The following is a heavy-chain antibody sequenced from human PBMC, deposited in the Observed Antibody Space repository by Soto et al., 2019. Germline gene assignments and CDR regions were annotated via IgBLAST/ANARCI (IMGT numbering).Heavy chain of an antibody. CDR1: GYTFTGYY. V-gene: IGHV1-2*02. Sequence: ASVKVSCKASGYTFTGYYMHWVRQAPGQGLEWMGWINPNSGGTNYAQKFQGRVTMTRDTSISTAYMELSRLRSDDTAVYYCARERIAAAGAYYYGMDVWGQGPMLSFS. CDR3: ARERIAAAGAYYYGMDV. J-gene: IGHJ6*02. D-gene: IGHD6-13*01. CDR2: INPNSGGT.